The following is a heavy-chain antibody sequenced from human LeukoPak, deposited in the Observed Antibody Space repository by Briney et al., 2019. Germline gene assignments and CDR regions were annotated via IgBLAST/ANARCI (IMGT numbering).Heavy chain of an antibody. CDR2: IYYRGNI. CDR1: DGSIRTYY. Sequence: PSETLSLTCSVSDGSIRTYYWSWIRQSPGQGLEWIGNIYYRGNINYNPSLKSRVIISIDTSKNQFSLKVTSLTAADTAVYYCATNKDWAEADWGQGTLVIVSS. CDR3: ATNKDWAEAD. J-gene: IGHJ4*02. V-gene: IGHV4-59*03. D-gene: IGHD3/OR15-3a*01.